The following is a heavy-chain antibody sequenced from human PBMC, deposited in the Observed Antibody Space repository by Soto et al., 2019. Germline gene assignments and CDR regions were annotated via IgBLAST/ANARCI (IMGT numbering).Heavy chain of an antibody. V-gene: IGHV3-21*01. D-gene: IGHD2-2*02. Sequence: PGESLRLSCLGSGFTFSTYIINWVCQAPGKGLEWVSSISSRSDIYYADSVKGRFTISRDNAKNSVPLQMNSLRAEDTAVYYCEREYTAWPLAYGLDVWGQGTTVTVSS. J-gene: IGHJ6*02. CDR2: ISSRSDI. CDR3: EREYTAWPLAYGLDV. CDR1: GFTFSTYI.